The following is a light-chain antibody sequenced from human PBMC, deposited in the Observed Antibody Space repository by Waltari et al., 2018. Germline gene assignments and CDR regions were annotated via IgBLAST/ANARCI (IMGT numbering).Light chain of an antibody. J-gene: IGLJ3*02. Sequence: SYELTQPSSVSVSPGQTARITCSGDLLSQKYARWLQQKPGQAPLLLIYEDTKRPSGIPERFSGSSSGTTVTLTITGAQVEDEADYYCYSASDNNWVFGGGTMLTVL. CDR2: EDT. CDR1: LLSQKY. CDR3: YSASDNNWV. V-gene: IGLV3-27*01.